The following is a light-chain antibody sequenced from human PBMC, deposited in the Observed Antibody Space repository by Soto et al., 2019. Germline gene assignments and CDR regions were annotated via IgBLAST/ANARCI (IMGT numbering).Light chain of an antibody. Sequence: DIQMTQSPSTLPASVGDRVTVACRASQSIGSWLAWYQQKPGHAPKLLIYKATTLESGVPSRFSGSASGTEFTLTIASLQPDDCATYYCQQYADYSSFGQGTRVE. CDR1: QSIGSW. J-gene: IGKJ1*01. V-gene: IGKV1-5*03. CDR3: QQYADYSS. CDR2: KAT.